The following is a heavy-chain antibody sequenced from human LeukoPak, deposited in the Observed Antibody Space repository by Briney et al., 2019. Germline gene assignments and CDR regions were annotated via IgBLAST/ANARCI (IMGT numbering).Heavy chain of an antibody. CDR3: AKRLKRNYYYHYAMDA. V-gene: IGHV3-23*01. D-gene: IGHD3-22*01. CDR1: GFTFKTHA. CDR2: IDDSGVIR. Sequence: GGSLRLSCAASGFTFKTHAMSWVRQAPGKGLEWVSRIDDSGVIRSYADSVKGRFTISRDNSKMTLTLQMNSLRAEDTAVYYCAKRLKRNYYYHYAMDAWGQGTTVTVSS. J-gene: IGHJ6*02.